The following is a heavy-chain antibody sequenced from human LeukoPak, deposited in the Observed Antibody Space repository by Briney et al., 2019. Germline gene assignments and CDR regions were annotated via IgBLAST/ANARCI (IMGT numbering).Heavy chain of an antibody. Sequence: ASVKVSCKASGYTSTSHDINWVRQATGQGFEWMGRLNPDSGYTGSAQKFQGRVTMTRDTSISTAYMELSSLRSEDTVVYYCARADGGNSPGYYYGLDVWGQGTTVTVSS. CDR1: GYTSTSHD. CDR2: LNPDSGYT. J-gene: IGHJ6*02. CDR3: ARADGGNSPGYYYGLDV. V-gene: IGHV1-8*01. D-gene: IGHD4-23*01.